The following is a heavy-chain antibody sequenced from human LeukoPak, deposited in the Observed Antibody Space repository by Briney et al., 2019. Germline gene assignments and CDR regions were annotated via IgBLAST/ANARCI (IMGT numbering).Heavy chain of an antibody. Sequence: PSETLSLTCTVSGGSISSYYWSWIRQPPGKGLEWIGYIYYSGSTNYNPSLKSRVTISVDTSKNQFSLKLSSVTAADTAVYYCARDPRNGLIDYWGQGTLVTVSS. D-gene: IGHD4-17*01. J-gene: IGHJ4*02. CDR1: GGSISSYY. CDR3: ARDPRNGLIDY. CDR2: IYYSGST. V-gene: IGHV4-59*01.